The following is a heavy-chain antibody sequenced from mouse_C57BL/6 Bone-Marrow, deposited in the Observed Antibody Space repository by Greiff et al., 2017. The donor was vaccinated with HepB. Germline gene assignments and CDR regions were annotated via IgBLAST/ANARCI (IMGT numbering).Heavy chain of an antibody. Sequence: VQLQQSGPELVKPGASVKISCKASGYAFSSSWMNWVKQRPGKGLEWIGRIYPGDGDTNYNGKFKGKATLTADKSSSTAYMQLSSLTSEDSAVYFCARPEVIYYDYDGAMDYWGQGTSVTVSS. V-gene: IGHV1-82*01. CDR1: GYAFSSSW. D-gene: IGHD2-4*01. CDR2: IYPGDGDT. CDR3: ARPEVIYYDYDGAMDY. J-gene: IGHJ4*01.